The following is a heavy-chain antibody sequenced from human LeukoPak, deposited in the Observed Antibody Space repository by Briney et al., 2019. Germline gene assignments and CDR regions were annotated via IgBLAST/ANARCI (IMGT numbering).Heavy chain of an antibody. CDR2: SYHIGST. V-gene: IGHV4-59*01. J-gene: IGHJ3*02. CDR1: GGSISHYY. D-gene: IGHD3-10*01. Sequence: SETLSLTCTVSGGSISHYYWNWIRQPPGKGLEWIGYSYHIGSTNYNPSLKRRVTISVDTSNNQFSLKLSSVTAADTAVYYCARDRGYYGSAIDRAFDIWGQGTMVTVSS. CDR3: ARDRGYYGSAIDRAFDI.